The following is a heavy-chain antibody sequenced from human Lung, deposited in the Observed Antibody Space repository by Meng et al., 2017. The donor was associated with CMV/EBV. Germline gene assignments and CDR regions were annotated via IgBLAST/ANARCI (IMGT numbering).Heavy chain of an antibody. Sequence: FPRQYIYWVLQAPGQGLEWVGLFDPGGGSTSYAPKFQGRVTVTSDTSTSTVYMELSSLRSEDTAVFYCARVIGQFSGPDFWSGYFDYWGQGTLVTVSS. J-gene: IGHJ4*02. D-gene: IGHD3-3*01. V-gene: IGHV1-46*01. CDR3: ARVIGQFSGPDFWSGYFDY. CDR1: FPRQY. CDR2: FDPGGGST.